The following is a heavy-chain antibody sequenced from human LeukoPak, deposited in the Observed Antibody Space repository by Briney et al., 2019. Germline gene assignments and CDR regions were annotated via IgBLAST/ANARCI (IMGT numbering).Heavy chain of an antibody. Sequence: GASVKVSCKVSGDTLTELSMHWVRQAPGKGLEWRGGFDPEDGETIYAQKFQGRVTMTEDTSTDTAYMELSSLRSEDTAVYSCATSRRYFDWQFDYWGQGTLVTVSS. V-gene: IGHV1-24*01. CDR2: FDPEDGET. CDR1: GDTLTELS. CDR3: ATSRRYFDWQFDY. D-gene: IGHD3-9*01. J-gene: IGHJ4*02.